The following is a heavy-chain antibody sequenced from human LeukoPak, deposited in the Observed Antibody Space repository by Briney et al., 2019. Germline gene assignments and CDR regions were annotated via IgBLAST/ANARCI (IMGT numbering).Heavy chain of an antibody. V-gene: IGHV4-39*07. CDR2: IYYSGST. CDR3: ARGVITGIELGIYYYYYMDV. J-gene: IGHJ6*03. CDR1: GGSISSSSYY. Sequence: PSETLSLTCTVSGGSISSSSYYWGWIRQPPGKGLERIGSIYYSGSTYYNPSLRSRVTISVDTSKNQFSLKLSSVTAADTAVYYCARGVITGIELGIYYYYYMDVWGKGTTVTVSS. D-gene: IGHD1-20*01.